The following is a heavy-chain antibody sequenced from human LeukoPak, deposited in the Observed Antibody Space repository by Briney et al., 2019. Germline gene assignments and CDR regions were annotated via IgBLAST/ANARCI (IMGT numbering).Heavy chain of an antibody. Sequence: GGSLRLSCAASGFTFDDYAMHWVRQAPGKGLEWVSGISWNSGSIGYADSVKGRFTISRDNAKNSLYLQMNSLRAEDTAVYYCATPLYSGSYYTPTDYWGQGTLVTVSS. CDR1: GFTFDDYA. D-gene: IGHD1-26*01. V-gene: IGHV3-9*01. CDR2: ISWNSGSI. J-gene: IGHJ4*02. CDR3: ATPLYSGSYYTPTDY.